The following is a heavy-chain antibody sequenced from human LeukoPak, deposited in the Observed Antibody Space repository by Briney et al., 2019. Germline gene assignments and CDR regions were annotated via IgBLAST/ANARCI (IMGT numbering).Heavy chain of an antibody. CDR3: AATKTFDY. CDR1: GFTFSSYG. Sequence: PGRSLRLSCVASGFTFSSYGMHWVRQAPGKGLEWVAVMSYDGSNKHYVDSVKGRFTISRDNSKNTVHLQMNSLRVEDTAVYYCAATKTFDYWGQGTLVTVSS. CDR2: MSYDGSNK. D-gene: IGHD1-26*01. V-gene: IGHV3-30*03. J-gene: IGHJ4*02.